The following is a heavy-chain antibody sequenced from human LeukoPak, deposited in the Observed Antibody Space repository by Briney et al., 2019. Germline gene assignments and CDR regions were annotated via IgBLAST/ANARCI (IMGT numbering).Heavy chain of an antibody. D-gene: IGHD2-2*01. V-gene: IGHV4-34*01. CDR1: GGSFSGYY. CDR3: ARGLYCSSTSCYSYYYYYYMDV. J-gene: IGHJ6*03. CDR2: INHSGST. Sequence: SETLSLTCAVYGGSFSGYYWSWIRQPPGKGLEWIGEINHSGSTNYNPSLKSRVTISVDTSKNQFSLKLSSVTAADTAVYYCARGLYCSSTSCYSYYYYYYMDVWAKGPRSPSP.